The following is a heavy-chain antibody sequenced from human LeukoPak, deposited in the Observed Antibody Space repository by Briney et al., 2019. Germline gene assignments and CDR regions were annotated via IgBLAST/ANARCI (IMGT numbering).Heavy chain of an antibody. V-gene: IGHV4-59*01. CDR2: IYYSGST. J-gene: IGHJ5*02. CDR1: GGSISSYY. Sequence: PSETLSLTCTVSGGSISSYYWSWIRQPPGKGLEWIGYIYYSGSTNYNPSLKSRVTISVDTSKNQFSLKLSSVTVADTAVYYCARDGSYGSGDRFDPWGQGTLVTVSS. CDR3: ARDGSYGSGDRFDP. D-gene: IGHD3-10*01.